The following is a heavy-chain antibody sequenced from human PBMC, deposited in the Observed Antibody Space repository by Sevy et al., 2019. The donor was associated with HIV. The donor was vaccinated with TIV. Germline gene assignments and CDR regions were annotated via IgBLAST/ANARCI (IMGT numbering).Heavy chain of an antibody. CDR2: LIENGVDT. V-gene: IGHV3-23*01. CDR3: VKDYMFAADWVPDS. D-gene: IGHD3-10*02. CDR1: GFTFNNYA. J-gene: IGHJ4*02. Sequence: GGSLRLSCAASGFTFNNYAMSWVRQPPGKGLEWVSGLIENGVDTYYSDSVRGRFTISRDNSKNTLYLQMNSLRAEDTAIYYCVKDYMFAADWVPDSWGQGTLVTVSS.